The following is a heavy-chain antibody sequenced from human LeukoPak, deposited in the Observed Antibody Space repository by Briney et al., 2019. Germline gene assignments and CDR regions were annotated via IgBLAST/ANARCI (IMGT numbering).Heavy chain of an antibody. CDR3: ARVQYSSGWSHFDY. J-gene: IGHJ4*02. CDR2: TYYRSKWYN. Sequence: SQTLSLTCAISGDSVSSNSAAWNWIRQSPSRGLEWLGRTYYRSKWYNDYAVSVKSRMTINPDTSKNQFSLQLNSVTPEDTAVYYCARVQYSSGWSHFDYWGQGTLVTVSS. V-gene: IGHV6-1*01. CDR1: GDSVSSNSAA. D-gene: IGHD6-19*01.